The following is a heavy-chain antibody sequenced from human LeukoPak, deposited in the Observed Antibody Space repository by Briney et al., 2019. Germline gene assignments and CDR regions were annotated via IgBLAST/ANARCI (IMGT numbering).Heavy chain of an antibody. CDR1: GFPFSDDW. CDR2: IKKRGDGGTT. CDR3: TTVTMVRDYDY. D-gene: IGHD3-10*01. Sequence: GGSLRLSCAASGFPFSDDWMSWVRQVPGKGLEWVGRIKKRGDGGTTDYAAPVKGRFTISRDDSKNMLYLEMSNLKIEDTAVYYCTTVTMVRDYDYWGQGTLVTVSS. V-gene: IGHV3-15*01. J-gene: IGHJ4*02.